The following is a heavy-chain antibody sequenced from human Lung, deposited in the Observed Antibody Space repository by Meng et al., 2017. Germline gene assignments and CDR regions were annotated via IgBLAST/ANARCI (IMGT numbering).Heavy chain of an antibody. CDR3: ARDFTSGSSGDP. CDR1: GYTFTSSA. V-gene: IGHV1-3*01. Sequence: QVQLVQAGAEVKKLGASVKVSCKAFGYTFTSSAIHWVRQAPGQSLEWMGWITPGSGNTKYSQKFQGRVTITRDTSASTAYMELSTLRSEDTAVYYCARDFTSGSSGDPWGQGTLVTVSS. J-gene: IGHJ5*02. D-gene: IGHD6-19*01. CDR2: ITPGSGNT.